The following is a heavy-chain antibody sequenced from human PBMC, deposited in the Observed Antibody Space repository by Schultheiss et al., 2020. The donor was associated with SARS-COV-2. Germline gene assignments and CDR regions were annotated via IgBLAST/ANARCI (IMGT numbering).Heavy chain of an antibody. Sequence: SETLSLTCTVSGGSISSSSYYWGWIRQPPGKGLEWIGSIYYSGSTYYNPSLKSRVTISVDTSKNQFSLKLSSVTAADTAVYYCASSYYYDSSGYYYYYGMDVWGQGTTVTVSS. CDR2: IYYSGST. J-gene: IGHJ6*02. D-gene: IGHD3-22*01. CDR1: GGSISSSSYY. V-gene: IGHV4-39*07. CDR3: ASSYYYDSSGYYYYYGMDV.